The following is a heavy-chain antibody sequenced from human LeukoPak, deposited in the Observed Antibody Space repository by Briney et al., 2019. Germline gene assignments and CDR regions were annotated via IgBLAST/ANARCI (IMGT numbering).Heavy chain of an antibody. CDR3: ARGGGSSLSYYYYYGMDV. CDR2: IYYSGST. D-gene: IGHD6-6*01. CDR1: GGSISSYY. V-gene: IGHV4-59*08. Sequence: SETLSPNCTVSGGSISSYYWSWIRQPPGKGLEWIGYIYYSGSTNYNPSLKSRVTISVDTSKNQFSLKLSSVTAADTAVYYCARGGGSSLSYYYYYGMDVWGQGTTVTVSS. J-gene: IGHJ6*02.